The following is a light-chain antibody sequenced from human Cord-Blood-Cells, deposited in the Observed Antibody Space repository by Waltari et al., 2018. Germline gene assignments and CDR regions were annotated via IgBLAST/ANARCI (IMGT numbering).Light chain of an antibody. J-gene: IGLJ1*01. CDR3: NSRDSSGNHYV. Sequence: SSELTQDPAVSVALGQTVRITCQGDSLRSYYASWYQQKPGQAPVLVRYGKNNRPSGTPYRFSGSSSGNTASLTITGAQAEDEADYYCNSRDSSGNHYVFGTGTKVTVL. V-gene: IGLV3-19*01. CDR2: GKN. CDR1: SLRSYY.